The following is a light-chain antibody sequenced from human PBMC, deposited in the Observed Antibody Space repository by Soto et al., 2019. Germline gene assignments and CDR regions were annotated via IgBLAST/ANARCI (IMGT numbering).Light chain of an antibody. CDR1: QSISSN. CDR3: QQYGSSGT. J-gene: IGKJ1*01. CDR2: GAS. V-gene: IGKV3-20*01. Sequence: ETVMTQSPATLSVPPGERATLSFRASQSISSNLAWFQQKPGQAPRLLIYGASNRATGIPDRFSGSGSGTDITLTISRLEPEDFAVYYCQQYGSSGTFGQGTKVDI.